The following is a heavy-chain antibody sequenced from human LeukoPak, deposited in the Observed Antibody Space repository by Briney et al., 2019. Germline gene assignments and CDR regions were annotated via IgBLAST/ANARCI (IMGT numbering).Heavy chain of an antibody. Sequence: ASVKVSCKASGYTFTSYYMHWVRQAPGQGLGWMGIINPSGGSTSYAQKFQGRVTMTRDTSTSTVYMELYSLTSEDTAIYYCARHNYTRPDYWGQGTLVAVSS. J-gene: IGHJ4*02. CDR3: ARHNYTRPDY. V-gene: IGHV1-46*01. D-gene: IGHD3-3*01. CDR2: INPSGGST. CDR1: GYTFTSYY.